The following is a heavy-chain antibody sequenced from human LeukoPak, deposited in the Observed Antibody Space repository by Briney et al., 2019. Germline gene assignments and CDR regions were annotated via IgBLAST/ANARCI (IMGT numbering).Heavy chain of an antibody. CDR2: INHSGST. J-gene: IGHJ5*02. CDR1: GGSISSSSYY. V-gene: IGHV4-39*07. Sequence: SETLSLTCTVSGGSISSSSYYWGWIRQPPGKGLEWIGEINHSGSTNYNPSLKSRVTISVDTSKNQFSLKLSSVTAADTAVYYCARSSYDFWSGYYGLRENNWFDPWGQGTLVTVSS. D-gene: IGHD3-3*01. CDR3: ARSSYDFWSGYYGLRENNWFDP.